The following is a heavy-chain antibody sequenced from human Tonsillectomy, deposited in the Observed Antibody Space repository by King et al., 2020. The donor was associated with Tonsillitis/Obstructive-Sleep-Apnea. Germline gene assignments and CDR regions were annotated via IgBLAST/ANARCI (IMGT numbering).Heavy chain of an antibody. CDR2: INPNSGGI. V-gene: IGHV1-2*02. D-gene: IGHD3-16*01. J-gene: IGHJ5*02. Sequence: QLVQSGAEVKKPGASVKVSCKASGYTFTGYYMHWVRQAPGQGLEWMGWINPNSGGINYAQKFQGRVTMTRDTSISTAYMELSRLRSDDTAVYYCARARLRSTLNWFDPWGQGTLVTVSS. CDR1: GYTFTGYY. CDR3: ARARLRSTLNWFDP.